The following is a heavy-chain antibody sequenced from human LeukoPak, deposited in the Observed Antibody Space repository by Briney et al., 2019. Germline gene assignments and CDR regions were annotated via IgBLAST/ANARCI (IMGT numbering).Heavy chain of an antibody. CDR1: AFTFSSYN. Sequence: PGGSLRLSCAASAFTFSSYNMNWVRQAPGKGLEWVAAISTTSGNIYYADSVKGRFTISRDNAKNSLYLQMNSLRVEDTALYYCARRAPSHDFDDWGQGTLVTVSS. CDR3: ARRAPSHDFDD. CDR2: ISTTSGNI. V-gene: IGHV3-21*01. J-gene: IGHJ4*02.